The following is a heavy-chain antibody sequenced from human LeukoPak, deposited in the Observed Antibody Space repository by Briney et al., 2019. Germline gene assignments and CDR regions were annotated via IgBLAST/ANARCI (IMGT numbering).Heavy chain of an antibody. CDR2: ITSGFSP. J-gene: IGHJ4*02. V-gene: IGHV3-23*01. D-gene: IGHD2-15*01. CDR3: AKDYSDLRVADVFFEY. CDR1: GLIFSNFA. Sequence: PGGSLSLSCTASGLIFSNFAMTWVRQAPGKGLEWVSTITSGFSPFYADSVKGRFTTSRDNSQNTFHLQMNSLRAEDTAVYYCAKDYSDLRVADVFFEYWGQGTQVTVSS.